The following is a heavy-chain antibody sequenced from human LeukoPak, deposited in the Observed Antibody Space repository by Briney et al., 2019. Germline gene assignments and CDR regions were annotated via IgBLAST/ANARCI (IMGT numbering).Heavy chain of an antibody. D-gene: IGHD3-22*01. CDR2: MNPNSGHT. CDR3: ARSSPHDSSGYLFDY. CDR1: GYTFTNHE. J-gene: IGHJ4*01. Sequence: ASVKVSCKASGYTFTNHEISWVRQATGQGLEWMGWMNPNSGHTGFAQKFQDRVTITRNTSISTAYMELSSLRSEDTAVYYCARSSPHDSSGYLFDYWGHGTLVTVSS. V-gene: IGHV1-8*03.